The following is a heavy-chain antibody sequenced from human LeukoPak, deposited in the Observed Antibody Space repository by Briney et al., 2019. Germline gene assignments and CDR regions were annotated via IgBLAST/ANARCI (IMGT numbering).Heavy chain of an antibody. D-gene: IGHD4-17*01. J-gene: IGHJ4*02. Sequence: GSLRLSCAASGFTFSSYGMHWVRQAPGKGLEWVAVISYDGSNKYYADSVKGRFTISRDNSKNTLYLQMNSLRAEDTAVYYCAKEGYGDYYFDYWGQGTLVTVSS. CDR2: ISYDGSNK. CDR3: AKEGYGDYYFDY. CDR1: GFTFSSYG. V-gene: IGHV3-30*18.